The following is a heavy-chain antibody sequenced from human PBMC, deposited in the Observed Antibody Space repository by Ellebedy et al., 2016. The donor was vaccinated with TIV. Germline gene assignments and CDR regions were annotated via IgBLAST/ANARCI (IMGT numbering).Heavy chain of an antibody. Sequence: AASVKVSCKASGYTFTTYYMHWVRQAPGQGLEWMGIINPSGGSTTYAQKFQGRVNMTRDTSTSTVYMDLSSLTSEDTAVYYCAREGYGSGSYLLFDYWGQGTLVTVSS. CDR1: GYTFTTYY. CDR3: AREGYGSGSYLLFDY. D-gene: IGHD3-10*01. V-gene: IGHV1-46*01. CDR2: INPSGGST. J-gene: IGHJ4*02.